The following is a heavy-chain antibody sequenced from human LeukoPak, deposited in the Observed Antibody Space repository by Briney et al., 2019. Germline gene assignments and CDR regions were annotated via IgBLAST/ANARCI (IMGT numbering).Heavy chain of an antibody. CDR1: GYTFTGYY. Sequence: ASVKVSCKASGYTFTGYYMHWVRQAPGQGLEWMGWINPNSGGTNYAQKFQVRVTMTRDTSISPAYMELSRLRSDDTAVYYCARDGDYDSSGYYLLDYWGQGTLVTVSS. CDR3: ARDGDYDSSGYYLLDY. D-gene: IGHD3-22*01. J-gene: IGHJ4*02. V-gene: IGHV1-2*02. CDR2: INPNSGGT.